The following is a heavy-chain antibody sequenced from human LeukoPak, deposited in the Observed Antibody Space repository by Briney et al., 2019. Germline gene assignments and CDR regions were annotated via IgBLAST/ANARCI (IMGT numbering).Heavy chain of an antibody. CDR1: GGSISSYY. D-gene: IGHD2-21*02. CDR2: VFYSGST. CDR3: ARSRLMTFGP. Sequence: KASKTLSLTCTVSGGSISSYYWSWIRQPPGKGLEWIGYVFYSGSTNYNPSLKSRVTISVDTSKNQFSLKLSSVTAADTAVYYCARSRLMTFGPWGQGTLVTVSS. J-gene: IGHJ5*02. V-gene: IGHV4-59*08.